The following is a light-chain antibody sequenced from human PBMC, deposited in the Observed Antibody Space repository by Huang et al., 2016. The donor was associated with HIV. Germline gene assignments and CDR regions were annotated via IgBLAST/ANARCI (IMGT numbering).Light chain of an antibody. Sequence: ETVMTQSPVTLSVSPGDRASLSCRSSQIVSSHLAWYQQKPGQAPMLLISAASTRATGVPARFSGSGAGTEFTLTISTLQSEDSAVYYCQQYNDFRSTFGPGTRVEIK. CDR1: QIVSSH. V-gene: IGKV3-15*01. J-gene: IGKJ3*01. CDR2: AAS. CDR3: QQYNDFRST.